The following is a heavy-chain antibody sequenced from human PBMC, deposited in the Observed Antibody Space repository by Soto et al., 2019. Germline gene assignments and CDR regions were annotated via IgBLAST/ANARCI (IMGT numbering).Heavy chain of an antibody. Sequence: PSETLSLTCTVSGGSIGGDSWSWIRQSPGKGLDFIGYIYHSRSTNYNPSLKSRVTISMDTSKNQFSLRLSSVTAADTAVYYCARAGIVQVSYAMDVWGQGTTVTVSS. V-gene: IGHV4-59*01. CDR1: GGSIGGDS. CDR2: IYHSRST. CDR3: ARAGIVQVSYAMDV. D-gene: IGHD2-8*01. J-gene: IGHJ6*02.